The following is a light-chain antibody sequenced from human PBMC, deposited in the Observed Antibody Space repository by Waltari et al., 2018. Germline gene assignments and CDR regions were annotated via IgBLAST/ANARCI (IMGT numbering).Light chain of an antibody. J-gene: IGKJ4*01. CDR1: QSVSSS. Sequence: EIVLTQSPATLSLSPGERATLSCRASQSVSSSLAWYQQKPGQAPRLLIYSASNRATGIPARFSGSGSGTDVTLTISNLEPEDFAVYYCQQRSNWPLTFGGGTKVEIK. V-gene: IGKV3-11*01. CDR3: QQRSNWPLT. CDR2: SAS.